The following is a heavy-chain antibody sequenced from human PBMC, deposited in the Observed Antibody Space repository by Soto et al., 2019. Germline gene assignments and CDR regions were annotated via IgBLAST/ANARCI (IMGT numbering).Heavy chain of an antibody. Sequence: QVQLVQSGAEVKKPGSSVKVSCKASGGTFSTHAISWVRQAPGQGLEWLGGIIPTLGTPNYAQKFQGRVTVTADEDTSTAYMELSRLTSADTAVYYCARAAFRSGYYGYYYGMDVWGQGAAGNV. D-gene: IGHD3-3*01. CDR1: GGTFSTHA. CDR3: ARAAFRSGYYGYYYGMDV. CDR2: IIPTLGTP. V-gene: IGHV1-69*01. J-gene: IGHJ6*02.